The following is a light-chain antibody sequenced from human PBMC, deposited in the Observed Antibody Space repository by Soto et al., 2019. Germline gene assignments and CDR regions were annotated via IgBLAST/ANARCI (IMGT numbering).Light chain of an antibody. CDR1: SSDVGGYNF. Sequence: CAPTQPAAVSGAPGEGITISSTGTSSDVGGYNFVSWYQQHPGKAPKLMIYDVSNRPSGVSHHFSGSKSGNTASLTISGLQAEDEADYYCSSYTSSSTLYVFGTGTKVTVL. V-gene: IGLV2-14*01. CDR2: DVS. CDR3: SSYTSSSTLYV. J-gene: IGLJ1*01.